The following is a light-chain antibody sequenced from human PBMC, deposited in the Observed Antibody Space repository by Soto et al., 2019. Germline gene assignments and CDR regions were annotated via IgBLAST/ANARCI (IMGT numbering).Light chain of an antibody. V-gene: IGKV1-27*01. J-gene: IGKJ4*01. CDR3: QKYNSAPQT. Sequence: DIQMTQSPSSLSASVGDRVTITCRESQGISNYLAWYQQRPGKVPKLLIYAASTLQSGVPFRFSGSGSGTAFTLTISSLQPEDVATYYCQKYNSAPQTFGGGTKVQIK. CDR1: QGISNY. CDR2: AAS.